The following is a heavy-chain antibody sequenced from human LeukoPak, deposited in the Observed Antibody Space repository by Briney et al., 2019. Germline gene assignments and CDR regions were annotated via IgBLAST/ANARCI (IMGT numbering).Heavy chain of an antibody. CDR3: ARDLLDSSGFIGGAFDI. Sequence: GGSLRLSCAASGFTFSSYGMHWVRQAPGKGLEWVAVIWCDGSNKYYADSVKGRFTISRDNSKNTLYLQMNSLRAEDTAVYYCARDLLDSSGFIGGAFDIWDQGTMVTVSS. D-gene: IGHD3-22*01. CDR2: IWCDGSNK. J-gene: IGHJ3*02. V-gene: IGHV3-33*01. CDR1: GFTFSSYG.